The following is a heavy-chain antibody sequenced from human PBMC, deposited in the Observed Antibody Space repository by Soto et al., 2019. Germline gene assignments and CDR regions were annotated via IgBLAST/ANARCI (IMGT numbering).Heavy chain of an antibody. CDR3: ARLQSYSSSSLAFDY. V-gene: IGHV4-59*08. Sequence: SETLSLTCTVSGGSISSYYWSWIRQPPGKGLEWIGYIYYSGSTNYNPSLKSRVTISVDTSKNQFSLKLSSVTAADTAVYYCARLQSYSSSSLAFDYWGQGTLVTVSS. J-gene: IGHJ4*02. CDR2: IYYSGST. D-gene: IGHD6-6*01. CDR1: GGSISSYY.